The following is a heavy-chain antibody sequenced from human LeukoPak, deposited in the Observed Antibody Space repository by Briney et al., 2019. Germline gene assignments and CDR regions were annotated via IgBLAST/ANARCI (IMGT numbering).Heavy chain of an antibody. CDR2: ISYDGSNK. CDR1: GFTFSSYG. D-gene: IGHD6-13*01. CDR3: AKSSSWYGVDY. J-gene: IGHJ4*02. V-gene: IGHV3-30*18. Sequence: GGSLRLSCAASGFTFSSYGMHWVRQAPDKGLEWVAVISYDGSNKYYADSVKGRFTISRDNSKNTLYLQMNSLRAEDTAVYYCAKSSSWYGVDYWGQGTLVTVSS.